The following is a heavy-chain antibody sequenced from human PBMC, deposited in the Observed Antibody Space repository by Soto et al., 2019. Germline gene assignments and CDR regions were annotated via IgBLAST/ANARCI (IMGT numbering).Heavy chain of an antibody. D-gene: IGHD2-15*01. CDR3: AIATKEYCSGGDCYYFDY. V-gene: IGHV4-39*01. CDR1: GASISSKSYY. J-gene: IGHJ4*02. Sequence: SETLSLTCTVSGASISSKSYYWGWIRQPPGKGLEWIGSIYYSGNTYYNPSLKSRVTISEDTSTNQFSLGLRSVTAADTAVYYCAIATKEYCSGGDCYYFDYWGQGTLVTVSS. CDR2: IYYSGNT.